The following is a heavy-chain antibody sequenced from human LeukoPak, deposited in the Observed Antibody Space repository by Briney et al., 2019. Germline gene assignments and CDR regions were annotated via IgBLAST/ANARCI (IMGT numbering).Heavy chain of an antibody. CDR2: ISGSGANK. J-gene: IGHJ4*02. V-gene: IGHV3-23*01. CDR1: KFTFSFYA. D-gene: IGHD2-2*01. Sequence: GGSLRLSCAASKFTFSFYAMSWVRQAPGKGLEWVSTISGSGANKYYADSVKGRFTISRDNSKNTLYLQMNSLRAEDTAAYYCAKGLVPAAMGEFDYWGQGTLVTVSS. CDR3: AKGLVPAAMGEFDY.